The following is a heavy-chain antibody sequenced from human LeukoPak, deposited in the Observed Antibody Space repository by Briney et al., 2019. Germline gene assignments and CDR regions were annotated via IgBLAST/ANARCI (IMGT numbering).Heavy chain of an antibody. V-gene: IGHV1-46*01. CDR1: GYTFTSYY. CDR3: ARDHVLQDYYYYMDV. Sequence: PGASVKVSCKASGYTFTSYYMHWVRQAPGQGLEWMGIINPSGGSTSYAQKFQGRVTMTRDTSTSTVYMELSSLRSEDTAVYYCARDHVLQDYYYYMDVWGKGTTVTVSS. CDR2: INPSGGST. J-gene: IGHJ6*03. D-gene: IGHD5-24*01.